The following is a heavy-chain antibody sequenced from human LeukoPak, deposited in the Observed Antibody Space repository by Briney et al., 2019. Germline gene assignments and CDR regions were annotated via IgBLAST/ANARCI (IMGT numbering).Heavy chain of an antibody. CDR2: ISYSGST. D-gene: IGHD6-19*01. Sequence: SETLSLTCTVSGGSFSSNTYYWGWIRQPPGKGLEWIGSISYSGSTYYNPSLKNRVTISVDTSKNQFSLKLNSVTAADTAVYYCARHRVGWGSGWYLDYWGQGTLVTVSS. V-gene: IGHV4-39*01. CDR1: GGSFSSNTYY. CDR3: ARHRVGWGSGWYLDY. J-gene: IGHJ4*02.